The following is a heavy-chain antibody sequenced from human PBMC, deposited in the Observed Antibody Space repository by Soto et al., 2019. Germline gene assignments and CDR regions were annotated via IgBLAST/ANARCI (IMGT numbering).Heavy chain of an antibody. V-gene: IGHV3-23*01. J-gene: IGHJ6*03. CDR2: ISGSGGTT. Sequence: GGSLRLSCAASGFTFSSYAMSWVRQAPGKGLEWVSAISGSGGTTYYADTVKGRFSISRDNSKNTVYLQMSSLRAEDTAVYYCAKDGGVSSWKYCSGGSCYYYYMDVWGKGTTVTVSS. D-gene: IGHD2-15*01. CDR3: AKDGGVSSWKYCSGGSCYYYYMDV. CDR1: GFTFSSYA.